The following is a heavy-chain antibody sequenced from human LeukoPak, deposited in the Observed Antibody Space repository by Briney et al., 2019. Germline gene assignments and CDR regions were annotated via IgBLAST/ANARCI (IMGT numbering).Heavy chain of an antibody. CDR3: ARVNINNWHSCDY. CDR2: INHSGST. J-gene: IGHJ4*02. Sequence: PSETLSLTCAVYGGSFSGYYWSWIRQPPGKGLEWIGEINHSGSTNYNPSLKSRVTISVDTSENQFSLKLSSVTAADTAVYYCARVNINNWHSCDYWGQGTLVTVSS. CDR1: GGSFSGYY. V-gene: IGHV4-34*01. D-gene: IGHD1-1*01.